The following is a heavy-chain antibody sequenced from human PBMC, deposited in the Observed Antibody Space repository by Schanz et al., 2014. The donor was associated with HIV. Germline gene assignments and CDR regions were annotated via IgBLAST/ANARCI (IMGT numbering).Heavy chain of an antibody. CDR2: MNNDVSSR. V-gene: IGHV3-74*02. Sequence: EVQVSESGGGFVQPGASLRLSCTASGFPLPDNALTWVRQVPGKGLLWVSRMNNDVSSRLYADSVKGRFTISRDNAKNTLYLQMNSLRDEDTAVYYCARRSSDGGYYDNWGQGTLVTVSS. J-gene: IGHJ4*02. D-gene: IGHD2-15*01. CDR3: ARRSSDGGYYDN. CDR1: GFPLPDNA.